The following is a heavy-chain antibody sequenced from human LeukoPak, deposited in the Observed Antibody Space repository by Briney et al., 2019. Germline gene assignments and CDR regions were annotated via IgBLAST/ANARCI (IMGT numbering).Heavy chain of an antibody. CDR1: GFSFINSD. J-gene: IGHJ3*02. V-gene: IGHV3-23*01. CDR3: AKMRFGDDVFDI. D-gene: IGHD3-10*01. Sequence: PGGSLRLSYAASGFSFINSDMSWVRQAPGKGLEWVSSIIGRGGRTYYTDSVKGRFTISRDNSMHTLYLQMNSLRVEDTAVYYCAKMRFGDDVFDIWGQGTMVTVSS. CDR2: IIGRGGRT.